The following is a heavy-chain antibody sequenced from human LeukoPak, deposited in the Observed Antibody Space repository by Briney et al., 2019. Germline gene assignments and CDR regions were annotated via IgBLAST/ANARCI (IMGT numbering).Heavy chain of an antibody. Sequence: GGSLRPSCAASGFAFSSQAMGWVRQAPGKGLEWVSVISDSGSLTYYADSVKGRFTISRDNSKNTLSLQMNSLRAEDTAVYYCAKDARRTSGWYFFDYWGQGTLVTVSS. CDR2: ISDSGSLT. V-gene: IGHV3-23*01. J-gene: IGHJ4*02. CDR1: GFAFSSQA. CDR3: AKDARRTSGWYFFDY. D-gene: IGHD6-19*01.